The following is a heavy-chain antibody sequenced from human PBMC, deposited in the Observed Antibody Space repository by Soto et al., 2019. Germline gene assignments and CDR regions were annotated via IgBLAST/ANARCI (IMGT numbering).Heavy chain of an antibody. CDR2: IWYDGSNK. CDR1: GFTFSSYG. CDR3: ARDQRQYSSSKPLY. V-gene: IGHV3-33*01. J-gene: IGHJ4*02. D-gene: IGHD6-6*01. Sequence: GGSLRLSCAASGFTFSSYGMHWVRQAPGKGLEWVAVIWYDGSNKYYADSVKGRFTISRDNSKNTLYLQMNSLRAEDTAVYYCARDQRQYSSSKPLYWGQGTLVTVSS.